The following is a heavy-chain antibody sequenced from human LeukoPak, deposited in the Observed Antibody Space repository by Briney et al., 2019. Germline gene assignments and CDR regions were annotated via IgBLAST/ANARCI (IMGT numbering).Heavy chain of an antibody. V-gene: IGHV3-23*01. CDR2: IGSDNKP. Sequence: GGSLSLSCEASGFTFSAYAMTWVRQAPGQGLEWVSSIGSDNKPHYSESVKGRFAIYRDNSKSMLFLQLTSLRAEDTALYYCARDLHYYVAMEVWGQGTTVTVSS. CDR3: ARDLHYYVAMEV. J-gene: IGHJ6*02. CDR1: GFTFSAYA.